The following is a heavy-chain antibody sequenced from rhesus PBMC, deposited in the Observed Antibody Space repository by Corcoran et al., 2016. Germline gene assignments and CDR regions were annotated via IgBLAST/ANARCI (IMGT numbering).Heavy chain of an antibody. V-gene: IGHV4-165*02. D-gene: IGHD1-44*02. CDR1: GGYISGYY. Sequence: QVRLQESGPGLVKPSETLSLTCAVSGGYISGYYCNWIRQPPGKGLEWIGYIGGTSGITYYNPSLNSRITISRDTSKNQFSLKLASVIAADTAVYYCARIPFSGSYIYSFNVWGRGVLVTVSS. CDR2: IGGTSGIT. CDR3: ARIPFSGSYIYSFNV. J-gene: IGHJ5-2*02.